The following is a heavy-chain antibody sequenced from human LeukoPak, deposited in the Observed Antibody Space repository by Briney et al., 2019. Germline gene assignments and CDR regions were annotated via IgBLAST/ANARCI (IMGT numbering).Heavy chain of an antibody. CDR3: ARDAVVGGYCSGGSCPIATFDI. J-gene: IGHJ3*02. V-gene: IGHV1-2*02. CDR2: INPNSGGT. CDR1: GYTLTGYY. D-gene: IGHD2-15*01. Sequence: GASVKVSCKAAGYTLTGYYMHWVRQAPGQGLEWMGWINPNSGGTNYAQKFQGRVTMTRDTSISTAYMELSRLRSDDTAVYYCARDAVVGGYCSGGSCPIATFDIWGQGTMVTVSS.